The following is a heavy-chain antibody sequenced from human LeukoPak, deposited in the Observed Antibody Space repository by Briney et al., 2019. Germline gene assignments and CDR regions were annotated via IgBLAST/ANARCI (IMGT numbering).Heavy chain of an antibody. J-gene: IGHJ5*02. CDR2: ISAYNGNT. CDR3: ARCPVDFWSGHSGGYNWFDP. Sequence: ASVKVSCNASGYTFTSYGISWVRQAPGQGLEWMGWISAYNGNTNYAQKLQGRVTMTTDTSTSTAYMELRSLRSDDTAVYYCARCPVDFWSGHSGGYNWFDPWGQGTLVTVSS. CDR1: GYTFTSYG. D-gene: IGHD3-3*01. V-gene: IGHV1-18*01.